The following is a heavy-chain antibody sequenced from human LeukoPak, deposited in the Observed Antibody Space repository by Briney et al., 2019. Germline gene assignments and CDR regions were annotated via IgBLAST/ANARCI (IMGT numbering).Heavy chain of an antibody. D-gene: IGHD2-2*02. Sequence: SETLSLTCAVYGGSFSGYYWSWIRQPPGKGLEWIGEINHSGSTNYNPSLKSRVTISVDTSKSQFSLKLSSVTAADTAVYYCARGPAPAYCSSTSCYRAYYYYYGMDVWGQGTTVTVSS. CDR3: ARGPAPAYCSSTSCYRAYYYYYGMDV. V-gene: IGHV4-34*01. CDR1: GGSFSGYY. CDR2: INHSGST. J-gene: IGHJ6*02.